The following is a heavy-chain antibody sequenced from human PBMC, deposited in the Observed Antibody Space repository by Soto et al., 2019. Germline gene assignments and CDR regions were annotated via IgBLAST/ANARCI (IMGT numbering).Heavy chain of an antibody. D-gene: IGHD1-26*01. Sequence: EVQLLESGGGLVQPGGSLRLSCAASGFTFSSYAMSWVRQAPGKGLEWVSGISSSGGSTYYADSVKGRFTISRDNSKSTLYLQMNSLRAEDTAVYYGAKGPMGATGWSAFDIWGQGTMVTVSS. V-gene: IGHV3-23*01. CDR3: AKGPMGATGWSAFDI. CDR2: ISSSGGST. J-gene: IGHJ3*02. CDR1: GFTFSSYA.